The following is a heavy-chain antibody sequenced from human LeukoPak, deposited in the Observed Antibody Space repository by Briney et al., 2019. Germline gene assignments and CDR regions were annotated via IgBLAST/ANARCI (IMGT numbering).Heavy chain of an antibody. CDR2: IYYSGST. D-gene: IGHD3-10*01. V-gene: IGHV4-59*01. J-gene: IGHJ4*02. Sequence: SETLSLTCTVSGGSISGYYWSWIRQPPGKGLEWIGYIYYSGSTKYNPSLKSRVTISVDTSKNQLSLKLSSVTAADTAVYYCANGVRGVIIDYWGQGTLVSVSS. CDR1: GGSISGYY. CDR3: ANGVRGVIIDY.